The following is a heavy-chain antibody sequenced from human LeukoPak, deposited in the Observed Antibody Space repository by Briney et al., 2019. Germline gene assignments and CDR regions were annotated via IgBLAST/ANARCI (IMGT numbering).Heavy chain of an antibody. Sequence: GGSLRLSCAASGFTFSDYYMSWIRQAPGKGLEWVSYISSSGSTIYYADSVKGRFTISRDNAKNSLYLQMNSLRAEDTAVYYRARARAVSYYYYYYMDVWGKGTTVTVSS. CDR2: ISSSGSTI. J-gene: IGHJ6*03. D-gene: IGHD6-19*01. CDR3: ARARAVSYYYYYYMDV. V-gene: IGHV3-11*04. CDR1: GFTFSDYY.